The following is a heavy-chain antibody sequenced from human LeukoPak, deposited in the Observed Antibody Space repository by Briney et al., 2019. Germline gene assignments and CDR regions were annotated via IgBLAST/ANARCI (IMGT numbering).Heavy chain of an antibody. CDR3: ARARCSTTAGYLGFDS. CDR1: GGSLSDYY. Sequence: SETLSLTCTVSGGSLSDYYWTWIRKPAGKGLEWIGRIYTSGSTIYNPSLRSRLTMSVDTSKNQFSLNLRSVTAADTAFYYCARARCSTTAGYLGFDSWGQGTLVTVTS. CDR2: IYTSGST. V-gene: IGHV4-4*07. D-gene: IGHD2-2*01. J-gene: IGHJ4*02.